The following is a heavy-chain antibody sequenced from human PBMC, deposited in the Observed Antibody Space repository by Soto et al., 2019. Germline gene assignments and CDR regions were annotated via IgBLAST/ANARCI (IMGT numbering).Heavy chain of an antibody. J-gene: IGHJ6*02. CDR1: GGTFSSYT. Sequence: QVQLVQSGAEVKKPGSSVKVSCKASGGTFSSYTISWVRQAPGQGLEWMGRIIPILGIANYAQKCQGRATSTPDKSTCPGDMELSSLGSEDTAVDYCARSREDTVGGDVWGQGTTVTVSS. CDR3: ARSREDTVGGDV. V-gene: IGHV1-69*02. CDR2: IIPILGIA. D-gene: IGHD4-17*01.